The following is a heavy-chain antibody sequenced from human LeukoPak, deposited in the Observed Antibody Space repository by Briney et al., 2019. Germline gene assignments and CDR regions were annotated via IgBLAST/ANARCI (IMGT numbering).Heavy chain of an antibody. CDR2: ISWNSGSI. J-gene: IGHJ4*02. Sequence: GRSLRLSCAASGFTFDDYAMHWVRQAPGKGLEWVSGISWNSGSIGYADSVKGRFTISRDNAKNSLYLQMNSLRAEDMALYYCAKGSDYDILTGYLNYFDYWGQGTLVIVSS. D-gene: IGHD3-9*01. CDR3: AKGSDYDILTGYLNYFDY. V-gene: IGHV3-9*03. CDR1: GFTFDDYA.